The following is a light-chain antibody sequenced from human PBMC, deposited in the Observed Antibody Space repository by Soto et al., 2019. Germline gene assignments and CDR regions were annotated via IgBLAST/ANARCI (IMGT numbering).Light chain of an antibody. Sequence: QSVLTQPPSVSGAPGQRVTISSAGSSSNIGAGHDVHWYHQIPGTAPRLLIFENNNRPSGVPDRFFVSKSGSSASLAITGLQTEDEADYYCQSYDSSLSSFVFGGGTTLTVL. J-gene: IGLJ3*02. CDR1: SSNIGAGHD. CDR3: QSYDSSLSSFV. CDR2: ENN. V-gene: IGLV1-40*01.